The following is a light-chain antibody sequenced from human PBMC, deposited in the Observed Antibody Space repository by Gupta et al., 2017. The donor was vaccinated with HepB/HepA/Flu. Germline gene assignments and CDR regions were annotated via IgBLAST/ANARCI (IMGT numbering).Light chain of an antibody. J-gene: IGKJ4*01. Sequence: DIQMTQSPPSLSASVGARVTITCQASEEISNYLSWYQQKPGKAPNLLIYDASHLETGVPSRFRGGGSGRDFTLTISSLQPEDLATYYCQQDDKDPLTFGGWTKVDMK. V-gene: IGKV1-33*01. CDR1: EEISNY. CDR2: DAS. CDR3: QQDDKDPLT.